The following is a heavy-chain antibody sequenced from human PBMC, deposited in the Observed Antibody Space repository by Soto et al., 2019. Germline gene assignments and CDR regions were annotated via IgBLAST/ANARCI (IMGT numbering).Heavy chain of an antibody. V-gene: IGHV5-51*01. CDR3: ARHAYGDYPHYYYYGMDV. D-gene: IGHD4-17*01. CDR2: IYPGDSDT. J-gene: IGHJ6*02. CDR1: GYSFTSYW. Sequence: PGESLKISCKGSGYSFTSYWIGWVRQMPGKGLEWMGIIYPGDSDTRYSPSFQGQVTISADKSISTAYLQWSSLKASETAMYYCARHAYGDYPHYYYYGMDVWGQGTKVTVTS.